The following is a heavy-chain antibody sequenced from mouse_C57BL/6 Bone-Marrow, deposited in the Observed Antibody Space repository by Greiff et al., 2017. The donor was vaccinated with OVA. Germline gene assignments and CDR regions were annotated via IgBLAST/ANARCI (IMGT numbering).Heavy chain of an antibody. CDR1: GYTFTGYW. J-gene: IGHJ2*01. Sequence: VKLVESGAELMKPGASVKLSCKATGYTFTGYWIEWVKQRPGHGLEWIGEILPGSGSTNYNEKFKGKATFTADTSSNTAYMQLSSLTTEDSAIYYCAKVEIYYGSSFYYFDYWGQGTTLTVSS. V-gene: IGHV1-9*01. D-gene: IGHD1-1*01. CDR3: AKVEIYYGSSFYYFDY. CDR2: ILPGSGST.